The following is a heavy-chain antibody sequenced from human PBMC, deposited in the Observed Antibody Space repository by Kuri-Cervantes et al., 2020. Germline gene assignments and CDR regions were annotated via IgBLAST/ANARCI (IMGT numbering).Heavy chain of an antibody. Sequence: SETLSLTCAVYGXAFSDYYWTWIRQPPGKGLEWIGEINHXGSTNYNPSLKSRVTISVDTSNNXFSLKVTSVTAADTAVYYCAXSRPYSGGQXXVDLDHWGQGSLVTVSS. CDR1: GXAFSDYY. CDR3: AXSRPYSGGQXXVDLDH. D-gene: IGHD5-12*01. CDR2: INHXGST. J-gene: IGHJ4*02. V-gene: IGHV4-34*01.